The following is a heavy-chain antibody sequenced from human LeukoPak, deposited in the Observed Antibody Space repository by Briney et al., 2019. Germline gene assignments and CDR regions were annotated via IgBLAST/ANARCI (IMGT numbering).Heavy chain of an antibody. D-gene: IGHD1-26*01. CDR1: GGSISSYY. CDR3: ARDGVGANDAFDI. Sequence: SETLSLTCTVSGGSISSYYWSWIRQPPGKGLEWIGYIYYSGSTNYNPSLKSRVTISVDTSKNQFSLKLSSVTAADTAVYYCARDGVGANDAFDIWGQGTMVTVSS. J-gene: IGHJ3*02. CDR2: IYYSGST. V-gene: IGHV4-59*01.